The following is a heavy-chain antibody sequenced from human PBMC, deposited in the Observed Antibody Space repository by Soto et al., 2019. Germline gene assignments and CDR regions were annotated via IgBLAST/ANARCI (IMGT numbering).Heavy chain of an antibody. V-gene: IGHV3-21*01. CDR2: ISSSSSYI. J-gene: IGHJ4*02. CDR3: ARRCISTSCYAQGRDY. Sequence: EVQLVESGGGLVKPGGSLRLSCAASGFTFSSYSMNWVRQAPGKGLEWVSSISSSSSYIYYADSVKGRFTISRDNAKNSLYLQMNSLRAEDTAVYYCARRCISTSCYAQGRDYWGQGTLVTVSS. D-gene: IGHD2-2*01. CDR1: GFTFSSYS.